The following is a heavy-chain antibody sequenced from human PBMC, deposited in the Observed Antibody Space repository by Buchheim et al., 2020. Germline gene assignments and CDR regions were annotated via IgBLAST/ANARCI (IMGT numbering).Heavy chain of an antibody. J-gene: IGHJ4*02. D-gene: IGHD3-10*01. Sequence: VQLVESGGGVVQPGRSLRLSCAASGFTFSSYGMHWVRQAPGKGLEWVAVISYDGSNKYYADSVKGRFTISRDNSKNTLYLQMNSLRAEDTAVYYCAKDVDSTPRRGFGELLRSYWGQGTL. CDR1: GFTFSSYG. V-gene: IGHV3-30*18. CDR2: ISYDGSNK. CDR3: AKDVDSTPRRGFGELLRSY.